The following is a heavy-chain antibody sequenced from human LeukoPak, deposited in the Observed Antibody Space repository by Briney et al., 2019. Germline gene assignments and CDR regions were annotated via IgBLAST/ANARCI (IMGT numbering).Heavy chain of an antibody. V-gene: IGHV4-34*01. CDR1: GGSFSGYY. Sequence: SETLSLTCAVYGGSFSGYYWSWIRQPPGKGLEWIGEINHSGSTNYNPSLKSRVTISVDTSKNQFSLKLSSVTAADTAVYYCAMYYYDGSGYSNDYWGQGTLVTVSS. CDR3: AMYYYDGSGYSNDY. D-gene: IGHD3-22*01. CDR2: INHSGST. J-gene: IGHJ4*02.